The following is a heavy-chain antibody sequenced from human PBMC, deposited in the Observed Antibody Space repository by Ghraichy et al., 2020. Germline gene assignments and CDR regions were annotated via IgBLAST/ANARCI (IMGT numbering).Heavy chain of an antibody. J-gene: IGHJ3*02. CDR2: ISYDGSNK. V-gene: IGHV3-30*18. Sequence: GGSLRLPCAASGFTFSSYGMHWVRQAPGKGLEWVAVISYDGSNKYYADSVKGRFTISRDNSKNTLYLQMNSLRAEDTAVYYCAKPRHFFSDEDAFDIWGQGTMVTVSS. CDR1: GFTFSSYG. D-gene: IGHD2/OR15-2a*01. CDR3: AKPRHFFSDEDAFDI.